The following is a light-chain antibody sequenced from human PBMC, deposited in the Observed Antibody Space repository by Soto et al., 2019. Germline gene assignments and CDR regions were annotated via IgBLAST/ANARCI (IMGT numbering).Light chain of an antibody. Sequence: EIVLTQSPGTLSLSSGERATLSCRASQSVRSNYLAWYQQKPGPAPRLLIYGASSRATGIPDGFGGSGSGTDFTLTISRLEPEDFAVYYCQQYASSPLTFVGGTKVEIK. CDR3: QQYASSPLT. CDR1: QSVRSNY. CDR2: GAS. V-gene: IGKV3-20*01. J-gene: IGKJ4*01.